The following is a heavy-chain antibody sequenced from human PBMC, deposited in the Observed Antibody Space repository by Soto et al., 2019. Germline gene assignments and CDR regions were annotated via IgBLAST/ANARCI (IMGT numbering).Heavy chain of an antibody. V-gene: IGHV3-23*01. J-gene: IGHJ2*01. CDR1: GFTFISYA. CDR2: ISGGGDAT. Sequence: EVQLLESGGGLVQPGGSQRLSCADSGFTFISYAMNWVRQAPGKGLQRVSAISGGGDATFYADSVKGRFTISRDNSRNTVTLQMNSLGADDTAVYYCARKVPGSTTRPDYWYFDLWGRGTLVTVSS. D-gene: IGHD3-10*01. CDR3: ARKVPGSTTRPDYWYFDL.